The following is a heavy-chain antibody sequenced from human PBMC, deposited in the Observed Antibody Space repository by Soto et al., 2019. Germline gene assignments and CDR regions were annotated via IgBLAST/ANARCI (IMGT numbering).Heavy chain of an antibody. CDR1: GFTFSDYI. CDR2: ISGSGNNR. J-gene: IGHJ6*02. V-gene: IGHV3-23*01. D-gene: IGHD1-26*01. CDR3: AKERLSSAAAHYGLDV. Sequence: EVQLLESGGGLVQPGGSLRLSCTASGFTFSDYIINWVRQAPGKGLEWVSGISGSGNNRYYAYSMKGRFTVSRDNSKNTVYLQMNSLRGDDTAVYYCAKERLSSAAAHYGLDVWGQGTT.